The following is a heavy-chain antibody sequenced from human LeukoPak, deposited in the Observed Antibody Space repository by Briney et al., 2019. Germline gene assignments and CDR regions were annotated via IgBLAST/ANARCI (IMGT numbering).Heavy chain of an antibody. CDR3: AMLRLGELSLLANAYDI. CDR2: VHQTGSP. D-gene: IGHD3-16*02. V-gene: IGHV4-38-2*01. CDR1: GSSVNSDQY. J-gene: IGHJ3*02. Sequence: PSETLSLTCDVSGSSVNSDQYWGWMRHSPGAGLEWIGSVHQTGSPYYNPSLGSRVSLSIDSTKNSFSLRLTSVTAADTAVYYCAMLRLGELSLLANAYDIWGQGTMVIV.